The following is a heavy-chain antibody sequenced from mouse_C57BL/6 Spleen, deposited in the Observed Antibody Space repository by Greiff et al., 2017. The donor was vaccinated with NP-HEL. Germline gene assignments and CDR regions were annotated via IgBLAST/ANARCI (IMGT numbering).Heavy chain of an antibody. V-gene: IGHV1-64*01. J-gene: IGHJ4*01. CDR3: ARSTMITTFMDY. CDR1: GYTFTSYW. D-gene: IGHD2-4*01. Sequence: VQLQQPGAELVKPGASVKLSCKASGYTFTSYWMHWVKQRPGQGLEWIGMIHPNSGSTNYNEKFKSKATLTVDKSSSTAYMQLSSLTSEDSAVYYCARSTMITTFMDYWGQGTSVTVSS. CDR2: IHPNSGST.